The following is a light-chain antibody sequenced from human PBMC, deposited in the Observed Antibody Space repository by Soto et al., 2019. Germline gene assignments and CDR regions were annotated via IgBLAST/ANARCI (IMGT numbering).Light chain of an antibody. CDR3: QQRYSTPQT. V-gene: IGKV1-39*01. Sequence: DIQMTQSPSSLSASVGDRVTITCRASQSISSYLNWYQQKPGKAPKLLIYAASSLQSGVPTRFSGSGSGTDFTLTISSLQPEDFATYYCQQRYSTPQTFGQGNKVEIK. CDR2: AAS. J-gene: IGKJ1*01. CDR1: QSISSY.